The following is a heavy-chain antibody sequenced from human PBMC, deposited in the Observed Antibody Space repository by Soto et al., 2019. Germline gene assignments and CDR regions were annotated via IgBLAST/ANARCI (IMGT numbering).Heavy chain of an antibody. CDR1: GLTLTDHE. CDR2: MSASGSSI. V-gene: IGHV3-48*03. Sequence: GESLRLSCQATGLTLTDHEMNWVRQAPGKGLEWLSAMSASGSSIKYADSVKGRFTISRDNAKKSMYLQMNSLRDEDTAVYYCVRLMGVWGQGTTVTVSS. CDR3: VRLMGV. J-gene: IGHJ6*02.